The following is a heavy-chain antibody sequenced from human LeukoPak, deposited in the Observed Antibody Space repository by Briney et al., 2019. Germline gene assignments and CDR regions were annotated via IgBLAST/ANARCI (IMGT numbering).Heavy chain of an antibody. J-gene: IGHJ4*02. CDR2: IKEDGSEK. V-gene: IGHV3-7*04. CDR3: ARYRGLGGGYYFDY. D-gene: IGHD5-12*01. CDR1: GFTFSNHW. Sequence: GGPLRLSCAVSGFTFSNHWMGWVRPAPGKGLEWVANIKEDGSEKYYVDSVKGRFTISRDNAKNSLYLQMNSLRAEDTAVYYCARYRGLGGGYYFDYWGQGTLVTVSS.